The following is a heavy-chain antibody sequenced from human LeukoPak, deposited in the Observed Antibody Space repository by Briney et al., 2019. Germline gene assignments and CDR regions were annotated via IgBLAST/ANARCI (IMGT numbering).Heavy chain of an antibody. CDR2: IIPIFGTA. Sequence: SVKVSCKASGGTFSSYAISWVRQAPGQGLEWMGRIIPIFGTANYAQTFQGRVTITTDESTSTAYMELRSLRSDDTAVYYCATVDTAMVPPFDYWGQGTLVTVSS. D-gene: IGHD5-18*01. CDR1: GGTFSSYA. CDR3: ATVDTAMVPPFDY. V-gene: IGHV1-69*05. J-gene: IGHJ4*02.